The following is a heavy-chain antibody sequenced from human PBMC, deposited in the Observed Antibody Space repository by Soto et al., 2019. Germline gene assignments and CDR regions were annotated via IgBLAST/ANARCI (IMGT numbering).Heavy chain of an antibody. D-gene: IGHD6-19*01. Sequence: EVQLVESGGGLDKPGGSLTLSCAASGFTFSNYTMNWVRQAPGKGLEWVSSISRSSRNIYYADSVKGRFTISRDNAKNALYLHMNSLRAGDTAVYYCARDLKVAGTNSFYYYGMDVWGQGTTVTVSS. J-gene: IGHJ6*02. CDR3: ARDLKVAGTNSFYYYGMDV. CDR1: GFTFSNYT. CDR2: ISRSSRNI. V-gene: IGHV3-21*01.